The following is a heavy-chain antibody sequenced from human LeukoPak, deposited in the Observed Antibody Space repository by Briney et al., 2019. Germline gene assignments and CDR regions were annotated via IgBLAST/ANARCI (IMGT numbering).Heavy chain of an antibody. CDR1: GFTFSGSA. D-gene: IGHD1-7*01. J-gene: IGHJ4*02. V-gene: IGHV3-73*01. Sequence: GGSLRLSCAASGFTFSGSAMHWVRQASGKGLEWVGRIRSKANSYATAYAASVKGRVTISRDDSKNTAYLQMNSLKTEDTAVYYRTRTIIGTTTPFDYWGQGTLVTVSS. CDR2: IRSKANSYAT. CDR3: TRTIIGTTTPFDY.